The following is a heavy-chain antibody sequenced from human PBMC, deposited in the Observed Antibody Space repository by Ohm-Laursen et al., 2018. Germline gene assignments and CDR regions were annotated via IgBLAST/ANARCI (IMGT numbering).Heavy chain of an antibody. CDR2: TRGSGGFT. CDR1: GFSFTSYA. CDR3: AKAGGWSYSYELDS. Sequence: GSLRLSCTASGFSFTSYAMNWVRQAPGQGLELASATRGSGGFTYYADSVKGRFTISRDNSKNTLYLQMNSLRAEDTAVYHCAKAGGWSYSYELDSWGQGALVTVSS. V-gene: IGHV3-23*01. J-gene: IGHJ5*01. D-gene: IGHD3-10*01.